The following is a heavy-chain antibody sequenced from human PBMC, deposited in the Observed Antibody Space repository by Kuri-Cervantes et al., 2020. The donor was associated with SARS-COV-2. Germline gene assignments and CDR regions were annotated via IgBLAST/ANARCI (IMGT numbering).Heavy chain of an antibody. CDR3: ARHTQGDN. CDR2: ISGSGGST. CDR1: GFTFSSYA. Sequence: GESLKISCAASGFTFSSYATSWVRQAPGKGLEWVSAISGSGGSTYYADSVEGRFTISRDNSKNTLYLQMNSLRAEDTALYYCARHTQGDNWGQGTLVTVSS. V-gene: IGHV3-23*01. J-gene: IGHJ4*02.